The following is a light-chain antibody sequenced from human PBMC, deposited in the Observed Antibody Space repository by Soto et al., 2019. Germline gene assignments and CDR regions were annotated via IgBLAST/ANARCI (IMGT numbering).Light chain of an antibody. J-gene: IGKJ5*01. V-gene: IGKV1-39*01. CDR1: ESIARP. CDR2: AAS. Sequence: DIQMTQSPSSLSASVGDRVTITCRASESIARPLNWYQQKPGRAPNLLIYAASSLQNGVPSRFRGGGSGTDFTLTISNLQPEDFATYYCQQSYSTLSITFGQGTRLEI. CDR3: QQSYSTLSIT.